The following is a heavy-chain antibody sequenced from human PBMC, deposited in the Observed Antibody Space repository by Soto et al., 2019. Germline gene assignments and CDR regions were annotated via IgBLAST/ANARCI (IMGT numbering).Heavy chain of an antibody. Sequence: QVQLVESGGGVVQPGTSLRLSCAASGFTFNNYGMHWVRQAPGTGLEWVATISNDGRDKYYAESVKGRLTISRDNSKNTLYLQMNSLRAEDTAVYYCAKDQGIAASHGVDWGQGTLVTVSS. J-gene: IGHJ3*01. CDR2: ISNDGRDK. D-gene: IGHD6-13*01. CDR3: AKDQGIAASHGVD. V-gene: IGHV3-30*18. CDR1: GFTFNNYG.